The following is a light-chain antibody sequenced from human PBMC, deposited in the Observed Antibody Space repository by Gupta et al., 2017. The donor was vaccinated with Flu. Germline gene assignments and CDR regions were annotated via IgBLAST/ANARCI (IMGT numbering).Light chain of an antibody. Sequence: PVTQGEPACNSGRSSQSVRRNGYNYLNWYLQKPGQSPQVLVYLGSSRASGVPDRFSGSGSGTDFTLTIGNVEAEDVGVYYCKQGLQFPLTFGGGTRVEIK. CDR2: LGS. V-gene: IGKV2-28*01. CDR3: KQGLQFPLT. J-gene: IGKJ4*01. CDR1: QSVRRNGYNY.